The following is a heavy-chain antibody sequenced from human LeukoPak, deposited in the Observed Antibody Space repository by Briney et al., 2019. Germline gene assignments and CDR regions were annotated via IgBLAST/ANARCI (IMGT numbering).Heavy chain of an antibody. D-gene: IGHD2-2*01. CDR2: ISAYNGNT. Sequence: ASVKVSCKASGYTFTSYGISWVRQAPGQGLEWMGWISAYNGNTNYAQKLQGRVTMTTDISTSTAYMELRSLRSDDTAVYYCARRYCSSTSCYHHFDYWGQGTLVTVSS. CDR1: GYTFTSYG. CDR3: ARRYCSSTSCYHHFDY. J-gene: IGHJ4*02. V-gene: IGHV1-18*01.